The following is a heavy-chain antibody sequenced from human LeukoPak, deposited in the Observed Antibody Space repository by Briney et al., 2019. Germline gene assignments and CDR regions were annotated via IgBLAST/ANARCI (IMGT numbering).Heavy chain of an antibody. V-gene: IGHV1-18*04. CDR2: ISAYNGNT. D-gene: IGHD4-11*01. CDR3: ARHPSAATTPSFDY. CDR1: GYTFTSYG. Sequence: ASVKVSCKASGYTFTSYGISWVRQAPGQGLEWMGWISAYNGNTNYAQKLQGRVTMTTDTSTSTAYMELRSLRSDDTAVYYCARHPSAATTPSFDYWRQLTLVTYSS. J-gene: IGHJ4*02.